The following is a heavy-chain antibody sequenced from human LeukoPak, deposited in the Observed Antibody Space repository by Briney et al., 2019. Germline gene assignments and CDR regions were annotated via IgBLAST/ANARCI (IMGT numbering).Heavy chain of an antibody. CDR1: GGSISSYY. V-gene: IGHV4-59*01. Sequence: SETLSLTCTVSGGSISSYYWSWIRQPPGKGLEWIGYIYYSGSTNYNPSLKSRVTISVDTSKNQFSLKLSSVTAADTAVYYCASAGELLPYYFDYWGQGTLVTVSS. D-gene: IGHD1-26*01. J-gene: IGHJ4*02. CDR3: ASAGELLPYYFDY. CDR2: IYYSGST.